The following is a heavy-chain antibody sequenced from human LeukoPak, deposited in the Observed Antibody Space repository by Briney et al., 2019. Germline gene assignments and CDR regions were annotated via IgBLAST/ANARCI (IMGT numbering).Heavy chain of an antibody. D-gene: IGHD3-22*01. CDR2: IYHSGST. V-gene: IGHV4-38-2*02. J-gene: IGHJ4*02. CDR3: ARGSDSSGLPFDY. CDR1: GYSISSGYY. Sequence: SETLFLTCTVSGYSISSGYYWGWIGQPPGKGLEWIGSIYHSGSTYYNPSLKSRVTISVDTSKNQFSLKLSSVTAADTAVYYCARGSDSSGLPFDYWGQGTLVTVSS.